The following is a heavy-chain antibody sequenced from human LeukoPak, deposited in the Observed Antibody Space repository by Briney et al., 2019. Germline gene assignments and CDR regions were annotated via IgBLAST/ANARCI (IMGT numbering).Heavy chain of an antibody. J-gene: IGHJ6*02. CDR3: ARDNWNYGSSMDV. Sequence: SETLSLTCTVSGGSISSGDYYWSWIRQPPGKGLEWIGYIYYSGSTNYNPSLKSRVTISVDTSKNQFSLKLSSVTAADTAVYYCARDNWNYGSSMDVWGQGTTVTVSS. D-gene: IGHD1-7*01. CDR2: IYYSGST. V-gene: IGHV4-61*08. CDR1: GGSISSGDYY.